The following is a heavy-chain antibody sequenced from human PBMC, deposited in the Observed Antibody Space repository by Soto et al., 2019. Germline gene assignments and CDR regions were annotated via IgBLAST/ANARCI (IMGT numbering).Heavy chain of an antibody. Sequence: EVQLLESGGGLVQPGGSLRLSCAASGFTFSSYAMSWVRQAPGKGLEWVSAISGSGGSTYYADSVKGRFTISRDNSKNTLYLQMNSLRAEDTAVYYFAKENRDYDFWSGSYSWYFQHWGQGTLFTVSS. CDR3: AKENRDYDFWSGSYSWYFQH. D-gene: IGHD3-3*01. J-gene: IGHJ1*01. CDR1: GFTFSSYA. CDR2: ISGSGGST. V-gene: IGHV3-23*01.